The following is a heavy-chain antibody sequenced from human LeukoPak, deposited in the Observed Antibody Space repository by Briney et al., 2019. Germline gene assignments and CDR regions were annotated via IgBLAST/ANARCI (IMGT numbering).Heavy chain of an antibody. V-gene: IGHV3-21*01. J-gene: IGHJ4*02. CDR3: ARGNYFDY. D-gene: IGHD3-10*01. CDR1: GFTFSSYS. CDR2: ISTTTYT. Sequence: GGSLRLSCAASGFTFSSYSMHWVRQAPGKGLEWVSSISTTTYTYYADSVKGRFTISRDNAKNSLYLQMNSLRAEATGVYYCARGNYFDYWGQGTLVTVSS.